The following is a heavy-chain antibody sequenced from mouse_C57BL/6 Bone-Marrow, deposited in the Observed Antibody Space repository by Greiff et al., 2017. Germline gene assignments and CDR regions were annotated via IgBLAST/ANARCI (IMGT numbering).Heavy chain of an antibody. CDR1: GYTFTSYG. CDR3: ARVVRRYFDY. CDR2: IYPRSGNT. V-gene: IGHV1-81*01. Sequence: VQLQQSGAELARPGASVKLSCKASGYTFTSYGISWVKQRTGQGLEWIGEIYPRSGNTYYNEKFKGKATLTADKSSSTAYMELRRPTYEDSAVYFCARVVRRYFDYWGQGTTLTVSS. J-gene: IGHJ2*01. D-gene: IGHD1-1*01.